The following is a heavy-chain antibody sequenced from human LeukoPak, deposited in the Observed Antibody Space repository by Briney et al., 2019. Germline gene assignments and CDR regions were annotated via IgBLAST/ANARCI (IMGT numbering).Heavy chain of an antibody. CDR2: IYPGDSDT. J-gene: IGHJ4*02. D-gene: IGHD3-10*01. V-gene: IGHV5-51*01. CDR3: ATNYGSGSYYSPLDY. CDR1: GYSFTSYW. Sequence: PGESLKISCKGSGYSFTSYWIGWVRQMPGKGLEWMGIIYPGDSDTRYGPSFQGQVTISADKSISTAYLQWSSLKASDTAMYYCATNYGSGSYYSPLDYWGQGTLVTVSP.